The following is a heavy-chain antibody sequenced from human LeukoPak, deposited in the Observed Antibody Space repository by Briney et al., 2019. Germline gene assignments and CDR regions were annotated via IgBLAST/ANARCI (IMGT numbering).Heavy chain of an antibody. CDR2: ISAYNGNT. CDR3: ARNPDPIRYFDWFVP. J-gene: IGHJ5*02. Sequence: GASVKVSCKASGYTFTSYGISWVRQAPGQGLEWMGWISAYNGNTNYAQKLQGRVTMTTDTSTSTAYMELRSLRSDHTAVYYCARNPDPIRYFDWFVPWGEGTLVTVSS. CDR1: GYTFTSYG. V-gene: IGHV1-18*01. D-gene: IGHD3-9*01.